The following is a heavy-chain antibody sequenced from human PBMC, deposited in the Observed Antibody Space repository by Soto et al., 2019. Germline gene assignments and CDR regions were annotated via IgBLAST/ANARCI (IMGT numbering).Heavy chain of an antibody. J-gene: IGHJ4*02. CDR1: GGSISSSSYY. CDR2: IYYSGST. D-gene: IGHD5-18*01. Sequence: PSETLSLTCTVSGGSISSSSYYWGWIRQPPGKGLEWIGSIYYSGSTYYNPSLKSRVTISVDTSKNQFSLKLSSVTAADTAVYYCARGRGYSYGYRFDYWGQGTLVTVSS. CDR3: ARGRGYSYGYRFDY. V-gene: IGHV4-39*01.